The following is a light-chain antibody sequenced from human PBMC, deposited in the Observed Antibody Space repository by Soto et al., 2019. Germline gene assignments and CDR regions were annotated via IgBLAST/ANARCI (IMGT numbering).Light chain of an antibody. Sequence: IQRTQSPSSLSASVGDRVTITCRASQGISSYLAWYQQKPGKAPELLIYAASTLQSGVPSRFSGSGSGTDFTLTISCLQSEDFATYYCQQYYRFPRTFGQGTKVDIK. CDR1: QGISSY. V-gene: IGKV1D-8*01. CDR3: QQYYRFPRT. CDR2: AAS. J-gene: IGKJ1*01.